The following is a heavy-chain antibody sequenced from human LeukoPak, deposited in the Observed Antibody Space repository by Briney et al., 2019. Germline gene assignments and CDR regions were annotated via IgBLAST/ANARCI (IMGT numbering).Heavy chain of an antibody. D-gene: IGHD1-1*01. CDR1: RITSRNAW. CDR2: IRSKTEGETK. CDR3: ATGVVTGTSR. V-gene: IGHV3-15*01. J-gene: IGHJ4*02. Sequence: GGSLRLSCAVSRITSRNAWMSWVRQAPGKGLEWVARIRSKTEGETKEYAASVKGRFTISRDDSRSRLYLQMNSLKTEDTAVYYCATGVVTGTSRWGQGTLVTVSS.